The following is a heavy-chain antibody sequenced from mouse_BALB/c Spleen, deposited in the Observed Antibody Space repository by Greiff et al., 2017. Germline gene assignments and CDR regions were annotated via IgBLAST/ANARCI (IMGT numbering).Heavy chain of an antibody. CDR2: ISSGSSTI. CDR1: GFTFSSFG. D-gene: IGHD6-1*01. Sequence: EVQLVESGGGLVQPGGSRKLSCAASGFTFSSFGMHWVRQAPEKGLEWVAYISSGSSTIYYADTVKGRFTISRDNPKNTLFLQMTSLRSEDTAMYYCARWQHYYAMDYWGQGTSVTVSS. V-gene: IGHV5-17*02. CDR3: ARWQHYYAMDY. J-gene: IGHJ4*01.